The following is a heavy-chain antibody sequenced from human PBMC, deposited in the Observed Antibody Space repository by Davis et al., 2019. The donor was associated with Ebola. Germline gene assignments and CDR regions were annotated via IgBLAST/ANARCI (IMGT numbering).Heavy chain of an antibody. CDR3: ARDSSYDLG. CDR1: GYIFTSYG. CDR2: IIPIFGTA. D-gene: IGHD5-12*01. V-gene: IGHV1-69*13. Sequence: SVKVSCKTSGYIFTSYGITWVRQAPGQGLEWMGGIIPIFGTANYAQKFQGRVTITADESTSTAYMELSSLRSEDTAVYYCARDSSYDLGWGQGTLVTVSS. J-gene: IGHJ4*02.